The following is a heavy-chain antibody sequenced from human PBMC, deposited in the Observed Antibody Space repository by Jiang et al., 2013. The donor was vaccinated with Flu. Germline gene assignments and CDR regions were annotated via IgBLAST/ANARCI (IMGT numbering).Heavy chain of an antibody. J-gene: IGHJ4*02. CDR2: IYYSGST. Sequence: LLKPSETLSLTCTVSGGSISSSSYYWGWIRQPPGKGLEWIGSIYYSGSTYDNPSLKSRVTISVDTSKNQFSLKVNYVTAADTAVYYCARGGSGREYYFDYWGQGTLVTVSS. D-gene: IGHD3-10*01. CDR3: ARGGSGREYYFDY. CDR1: GGSISSSSYY. V-gene: IGHV4-39*01.